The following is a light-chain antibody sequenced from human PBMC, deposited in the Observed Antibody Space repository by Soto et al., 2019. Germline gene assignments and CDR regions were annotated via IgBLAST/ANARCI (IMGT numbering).Light chain of an antibody. V-gene: IGLV7-43*01. J-gene: IGLJ2*01. CDR1: TGAVTSGYY. Sequence: QAVVTQEPSLTVSPGGTVTLTCASSTGAVTSGYYPNWVQQKPGQAPRALIYSTSNKYSWTPARFSGSLLGGKAALTLSGVQPEDEGEYYCLLYYGGQVGVFGGGTKLTVL. CDR3: LLYYGGQVGV. CDR2: STS.